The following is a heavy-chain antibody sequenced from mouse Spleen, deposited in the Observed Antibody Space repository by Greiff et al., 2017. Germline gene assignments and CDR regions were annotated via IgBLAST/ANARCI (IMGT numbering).Heavy chain of an antibody. V-gene: IGHV1-82*01. Sequence: VQLQQSGPELVKPGASVKISCKASGYAFSSSWMNWVKQRPGKGLEWIGRIYPGDGDTNYNEKFKSKATLTVDKSSSTAYMQLSSLTSEDSAVYYCARRGYYGLDYWGQGTTLTVSS. J-gene: IGHJ2*01. CDR2: IYPGDGDT. CDR3: ARRGYYGLDY. D-gene: IGHD2-1*01. CDR1: GYAFSSSW.